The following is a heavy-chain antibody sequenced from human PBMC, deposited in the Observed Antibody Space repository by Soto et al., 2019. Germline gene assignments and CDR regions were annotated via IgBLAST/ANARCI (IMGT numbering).Heavy chain of an antibody. J-gene: IGHJ4*02. V-gene: IGHV3-23*01. CDR1: GFTFSIYA. Sequence: EVRLLESGGGLVQPGGSLRLSCAASGFTFSIYAMSWVRQAPGKGLEWVSGICGSGDSTHYADSVKGRFTVSRDNSKSMLYLQTNSLRAEDTAIYYCAKALYGGFTYWGQGTLVTVSS. CDR2: ICGSGDST. CDR3: AKALYGGFTY. D-gene: IGHD3-10*01.